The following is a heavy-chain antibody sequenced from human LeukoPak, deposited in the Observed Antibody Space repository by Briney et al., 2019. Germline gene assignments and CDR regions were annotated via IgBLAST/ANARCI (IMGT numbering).Heavy chain of an antibody. CDR1: GGSISSYY. V-gene: IGHV4-59*01. D-gene: IGHD3-9*01. Sequence: SETLSLTCTVSGGSISSYYWSWIRQPPGKGLEWIGYIYYSGSTNYNPSLKSRVTISVDTSKNQFSLKLSSVTAADTAVYYCAREAGYDILTGSRPFDPWGQGTLVTVSS. J-gene: IGHJ5*02. CDR3: AREAGYDILTGSRPFDP. CDR2: IYYSGST.